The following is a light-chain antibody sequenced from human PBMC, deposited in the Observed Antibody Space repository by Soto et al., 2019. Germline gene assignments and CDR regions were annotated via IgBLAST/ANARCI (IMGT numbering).Light chain of an antibody. Sequence: EIVLTQSPGTLSLSPGERATLSCRASQSVSSSHLAWYQHKPGQAPRLLIYAASSRATGSPDRFSGGGSGTDFTLTISSLEPEDFAVYYCQQRSNWPTFGQGTKMDIK. CDR1: QSVSSSH. CDR3: QQRSNWPT. CDR2: AAS. V-gene: IGKV3D-20*02. J-gene: IGKJ1*01.